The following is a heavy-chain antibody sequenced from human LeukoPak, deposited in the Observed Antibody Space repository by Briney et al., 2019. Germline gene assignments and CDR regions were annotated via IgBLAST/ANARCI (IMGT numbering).Heavy chain of an antibody. J-gene: IGHJ5*02. CDR3: ARGVYDYVWGSYRAGNWFDP. V-gene: IGHV4-59*08. D-gene: IGHD3-16*02. Sequence: SETLSLTCTVSGGSISSYYWSWIRQPPGKGLEWIGYNSGSTHYNPSLKSRVTISVDTSKNQVSLKLRSVTAADTAVYYCARGVYDYVWGSYRAGNWFDPWGQGTLVTVSS. CDR2: NSGST. CDR1: GGSISSYY.